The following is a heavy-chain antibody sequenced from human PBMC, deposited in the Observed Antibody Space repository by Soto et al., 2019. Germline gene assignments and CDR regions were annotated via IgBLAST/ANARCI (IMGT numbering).Heavy chain of an antibody. CDR1: GYTFTGYY. CDR2: INPNSGGT. V-gene: IGHV1-2*02. CDR3: ARQKRAVAAYNWFDP. Sequence: ASVKVSCKASGYTFTGYYMHWVRQAPGQGLEWMGWINPNSGGTNYAQKFQGRVTMTRDTSISTAYMELSRLRSDDTAVYYCARQKRAVAAYNWFDPWGKGTLVTVSS. J-gene: IGHJ5*02. D-gene: IGHD6-19*01.